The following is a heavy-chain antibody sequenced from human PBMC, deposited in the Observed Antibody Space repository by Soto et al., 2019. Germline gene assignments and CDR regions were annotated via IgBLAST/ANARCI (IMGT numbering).Heavy chain of an antibody. CDR2: VYYSGTT. D-gene: IGHD4-17*01. CDR1: GGSVSDKTYY. V-gene: IGHV4-61*01. Sequence: NPSATLSLTCSVSGGSVSDKTYYWSWIRQPAGKRLEWIGYVYYSGTTNYNPSLKSRVTISVDLSKNRFSLRLSSVTTADTALYYCARTTAVPNTLRSRYFYDYWGQGTLVNVSS. J-gene: IGHJ4*02. CDR3: ARTTAVPNTLRSRYFYDY.